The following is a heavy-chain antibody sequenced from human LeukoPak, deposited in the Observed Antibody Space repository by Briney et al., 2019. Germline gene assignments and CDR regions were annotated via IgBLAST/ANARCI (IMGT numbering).Heavy chain of an antibody. J-gene: IGHJ5*02. CDR1: GFTFSSYA. CDR3: AKDSSSWYYPFDH. Sequence: GGSQRLSCAASGFTFSSYALSWVRQAPGKGLEWVSAISGGGYNTYYADSVKGRFTMSRDNSKNTVYLQMNSLRAEDTALYYCAKDSSSWYYPFDHWGQGTLVTVSS. CDR2: ISGGGYNT. V-gene: IGHV3-23*01. D-gene: IGHD6-13*01.